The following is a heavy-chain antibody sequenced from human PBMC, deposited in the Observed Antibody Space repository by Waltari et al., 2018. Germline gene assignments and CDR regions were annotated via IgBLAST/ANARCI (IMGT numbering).Heavy chain of an antibody. CDR1: DGSFSGHY. CDR3: TRVVIDLNYYYYMDV. D-gene: IGHD3-22*01. Sequence: QVQLQQWGAGLLKPSETLSLTCDVYDGSFSGHYWSWVRQPPGKGLEWIGEINLATSTNYNPSLKSRVTISLDTSKNQFSLKLRSVTAADTAVYYCTRVVIDLNYYYYMDVWGKGTTVIVSS. V-gene: IGHV4-34*02. J-gene: IGHJ6*03. CDR2: INLATST.